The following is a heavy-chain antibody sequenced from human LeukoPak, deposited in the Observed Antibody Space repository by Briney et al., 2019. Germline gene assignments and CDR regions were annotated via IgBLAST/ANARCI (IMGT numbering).Heavy chain of an antibody. J-gene: IGHJ4*02. CDR3: AKDSSIVATTSYPYYFDY. D-gene: IGHD5-24*01. CDR2: ISGSGGST. V-gene: IGHV3-23*01. CDR1: GGTFSSYA. Sequence: ASVKVSCKASGGTFSSYAMSWVRQAPGKGLEWVSAISGSGGSTYYADSVKGRFTISRDNSKNTLYLQMNSLRAEDTAVYYCAKDSSIVATTSYPYYFDYWGQGTLVTVSS.